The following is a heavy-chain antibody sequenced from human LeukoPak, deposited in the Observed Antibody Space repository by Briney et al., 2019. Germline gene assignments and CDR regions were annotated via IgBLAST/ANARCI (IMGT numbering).Heavy chain of an antibody. CDR1: GDSVTTTSFY. D-gene: IGHD1-14*01. J-gene: IGHJ4*02. Sequence: PSETLSLTCTVSGDSVTTTSFYWAWIRQPPGKGLEWIGTIYSSGSAYYNPSLSVRPTISIDTSKNHFSLQLTSVTAADTAVYFCARAPHTSPTDYYFDFWGPGTLVTVSS. CDR2: IYSSGSA. CDR3: ARAPHTSPTDYYFDF. V-gene: IGHV4-39*07.